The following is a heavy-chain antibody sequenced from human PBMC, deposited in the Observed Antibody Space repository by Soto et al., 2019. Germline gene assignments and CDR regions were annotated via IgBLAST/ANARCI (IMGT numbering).Heavy chain of an antibody. CDR3: AKAHSSGWSIPDCFDI. Sequence: EVQLLESGGGLVQPGGSLRLSCAASGLTFSTYAMTWVRQAPGKGLEWVSGVSGTGDITYYADSVKGRFTISRDNSKNTLYLQMNSLRAEDTAVYYCAKAHSSGWSIPDCFDIWGQGTMVTVSS. D-gene: IGHD6-19*01. J-gene: IGHJ3*02. CDR1: GLTFSTYA. V-gene: IGHV3-23*01. CDR2: VSGTGDIT.